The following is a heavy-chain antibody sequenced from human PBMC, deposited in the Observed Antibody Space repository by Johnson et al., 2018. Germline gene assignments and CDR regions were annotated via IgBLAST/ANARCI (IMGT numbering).Heavy chain of an antibody. V-gene: IGHV3-33*01. D-gene: IGHD3-22*01. CDR3: ARAYYYESRDAFDI. CDR2: IWYDGSNK. J-gene: IGHJ3*02. Sequence: QVQLVQSGGGVVQPGRSLRLSCAASGFTFSSYGMHWVRQAPGKGLEWVAVIWYDGSNKYYADSVKGRFTISRDNSKNTLYLQMNSLRAEDTAVYYCARAYYYESRDAFDIWGQGTMVTVSS. CDR1: GFTFSSYG.